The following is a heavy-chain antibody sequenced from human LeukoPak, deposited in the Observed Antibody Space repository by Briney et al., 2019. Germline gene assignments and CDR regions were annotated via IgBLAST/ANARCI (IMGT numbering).Heavy chain of an antibody. D-gene: IGHD1-26*01. J-gene: IGHJ2*01. CDR1: GFTFRNYV. V-gene: IGHV3-30-3*01. Sequence: YPGGSLRLSCAASGFTFRNYVMHWVRQAPGKGLEWVALLSHDGSKKDSADSVKGRFTISRDNSKNTLYLQMNSLRAEDTAVYYCARDHHERELLFMVLMNADWYFDLWGRGALVTVSS. CDR2: LSHDGSKK. CDR3: ARDHHERELLFMVLMNADWYFDL.